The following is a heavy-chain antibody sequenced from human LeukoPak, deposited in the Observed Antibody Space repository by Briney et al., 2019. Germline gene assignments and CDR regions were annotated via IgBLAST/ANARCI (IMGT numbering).Heavy chain of an antibody. V-gene: IGHV3-23*01. CDR3: AKAIYSSSRMDV. CDR2: ISGSGGST. Sequence: PGGSLRLSCAASGFTFSSYAMHWVRQAPGKGLEWVSAISGSGGSTYYADSVKGRFTISRDNSKNTLYLQMNSLRAEDTAVYYCAKAIYSSSRMDVWGQGTTVTVSS. D-gene: IGHD6-13*01. CDR1: GFTFSSYA. J-gene: IGHJ6*02.